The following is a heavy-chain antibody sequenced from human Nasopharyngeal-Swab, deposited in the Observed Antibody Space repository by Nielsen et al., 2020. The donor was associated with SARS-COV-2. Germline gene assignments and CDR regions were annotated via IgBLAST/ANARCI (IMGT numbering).Heavy chain of an antibody. J-gene: IGHJ4*02. CDR3: AKDKGYSYGRGFDY. CDR1: GFTVSSNY. CDR2: IYSGGST. D-gene: IGHD5-18*01. V-gene: IGHV3-53*05. Sequence: GESLKISCAASGFTVSSNYMSWVRQAPGKGLEWVSVIYSGGSTYYADSVKGRFTLSRDNAKNSLYLQMNSLRAEDTALYYCAKDKGYSYGRGFDYWGQGTLVTVSS.